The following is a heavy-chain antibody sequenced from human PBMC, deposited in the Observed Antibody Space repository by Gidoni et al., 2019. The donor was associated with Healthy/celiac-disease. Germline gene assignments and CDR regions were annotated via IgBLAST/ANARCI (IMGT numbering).Heavy chain of an antibody. CDR3: ARVNYYDSSGYFDY. D-gene: IGHD3-22*01. CDR1: GFTFSSYA. J-gene: IGHJ4*02. Sequence: QVQLVESGGGVVQPGSSLRLSCAASGFTFSSYAMHWVRQAPGKGREWVAVISYDGSNKYYADSVKGRFTISRDNSKNTLYLQMNSLRAEDTAVYYCARVNYYDSSGYFDYWGQGTLVTVSS. CDR2: ISYDGSNK. V-gene: IGHV3-30-3*01.